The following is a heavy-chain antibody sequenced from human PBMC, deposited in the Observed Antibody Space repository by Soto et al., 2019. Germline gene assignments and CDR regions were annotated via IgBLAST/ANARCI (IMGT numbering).Heavy chain of an antibody. CDR3: ARVGLRFLEWSNWFDP. D-gene: IGHD3-3*01. CDR1: GGSFSSYY. Sequence: TLSLTCAVYGGSFSSYYWSWIRQPPWKELEWIGEINRGGSTNCNPEISHTANTNCNPSLKSRVTISVDTSKNQFSLKLSSVTAADTAVYYCARVGLRFLEWSNWFDPWGQGTLVTVSS. CDR2: INRGGSTNCNPEISHTANT. J-gene: IGHJ5*02. V-gene: IGHV4-34*01.